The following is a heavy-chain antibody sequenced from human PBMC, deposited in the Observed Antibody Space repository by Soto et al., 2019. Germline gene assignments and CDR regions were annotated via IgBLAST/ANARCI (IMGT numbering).Heavy chain of an antibody. D-gene: IGHD1-1*01. V-gene: IGHV1-18*01. CDR2: ISGYDGKT. CDR1: GYTFTSYG. Sequence: ASVKVSCKASGYTFTSYGISWVRQAPGQGLEWVGWISGYDGKTDYAHKFRGRVTMTTDTSTNTAYMDLRSLRSDDTAVYYCARHNSQWPNWFDPWGQGTPVTVSS. CDR3: ARHNSQWPNWFDP. J-gene: IGHJ5*02.